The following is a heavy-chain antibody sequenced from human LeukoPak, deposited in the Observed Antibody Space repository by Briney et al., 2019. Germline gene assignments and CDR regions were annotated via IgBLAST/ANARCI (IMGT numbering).Heavy chain of an antibody. V-gene: IGHV1-18*01. CDR3: ARDRPGYSSSWYGLDY. CDR1: GYTFTSYG. CDR2: ISAYNGNT. D-gene: IGHD6-13*01. Sequence: ASVKVSRKASGYTFTSYGISWVRQAPGQGLEWMGWISAYNGNTNYAQKLQGRVTMTTDTSTSTAYMELRSLRSDDTAVYYCARDRPGYSSSWYGLDYWGQGTLVTVSS. J-gene: IGHJ4*02.